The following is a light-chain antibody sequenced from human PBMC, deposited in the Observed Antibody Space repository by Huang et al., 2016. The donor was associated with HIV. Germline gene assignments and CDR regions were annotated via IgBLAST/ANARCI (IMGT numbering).Light chain of an antibody. CDR2: GES. CDR1: QSVGIY. V-gene: IGKV3-20*01. CDR3: QQYERPPDT. Sequence: EIVLTQSPGTLSLSPGERATLSCRASQSVGIYLAWYQQKPGQAPRLFIYGESTRVTGIPDRFSGGGSGTDFTLSISRLEPEDFAVYYCQQYERPPDTFGPGTKVNIK. J-gene: IGKJ3*01.